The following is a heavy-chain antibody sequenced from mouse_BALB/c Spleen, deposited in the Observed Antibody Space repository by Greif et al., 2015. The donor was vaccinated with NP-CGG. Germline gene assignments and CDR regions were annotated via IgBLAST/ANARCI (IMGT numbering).Heavy chain of an antibody. CDR1: GFSLTSYG. Sequence: VKLMESGPDLVAPSQSLSITCTVSGFSLTSYGVHWVRQPPGKGLEWLVVIWSDGSTTYNSALKSRLSISKDNSKSQVFLKMNSLQTDDTAMYYCARHAYRMITDDWYFDVWGAGTTVTVSS. J-gene: IGHJ1*01. CDR2: IWSDGST. V-gene: IGHV2-6-2*01. D-gene: IGHD2-4*01. CDR3: ARHAYRMITDDWYFDV.